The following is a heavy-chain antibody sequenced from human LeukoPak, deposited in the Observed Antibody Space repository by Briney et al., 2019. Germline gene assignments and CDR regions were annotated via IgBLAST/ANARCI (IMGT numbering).Heavy chain of an antibody. Sequence: SETLSLTCTVSGGSIGSYYWSWIRQPPGKGLEWIGNIYYSGGTNYNPSLKSRVTISVDTSKNQFSLKLSSVTAADTAVYFCARQSRTSMDYYYGMDVWGQGTTVTVSS. CDR1: GGSIGSYY. J-gene: IGHJ6*02. V-gene: IGHV4-59*08. CDR3: ARQSRTSMDYYYGMDV. CDR2: IYYSGGT. D-gene: IGHD5-18*01.